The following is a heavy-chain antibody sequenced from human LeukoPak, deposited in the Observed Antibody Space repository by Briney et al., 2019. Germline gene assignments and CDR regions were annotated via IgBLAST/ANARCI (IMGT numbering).Heavy chain of an antibody. CDR1: GFTFSSYA. J-gene: IGHJ4*02. V-gene: IGHV3-23*01. CDR2: ISGSGGST. D-gene: IGHD3-22*01. Sequence: TGGSLRLSCAASGFTFSSYAMSWVRQAPGKGLEWVSAISGSGGSTYYADSVKGRFTISRDNSKNTLYLQMNSLRAEDTAVYYCAKEEGPYYYDPSYYFDYWGQGTLVTVSS. CDR3: AKEEGPYYYDPSYYFDY.